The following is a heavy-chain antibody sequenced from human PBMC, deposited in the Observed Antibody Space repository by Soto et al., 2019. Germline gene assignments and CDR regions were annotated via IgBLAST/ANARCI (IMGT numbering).Heavy chain of an antibody. CDR2: IYYSGST. CDR1: GGSISSYY. Sequence: SETLSLTCTVSGGSISSYYWSWIRQPPGKGLEWIGYIYYSGSTNYNPSLKSRVTISVDTSKNQFSLKLSSVTAADTAVYYCARCPVVPAAFPGGYYYYYYMDVWGKGTTVTVSS. CDR3: ARCPVVPAAFPGGYYYYYYMDV. D-gene: IGHD2-2*01. V-gene: IGHV4-59*08. J-gene: IGHJ6*03.